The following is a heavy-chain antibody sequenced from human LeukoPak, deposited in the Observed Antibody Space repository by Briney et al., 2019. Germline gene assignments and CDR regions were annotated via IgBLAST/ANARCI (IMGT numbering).Heavy chain of an antibody. CDR3: ARESGYYDSSGYYVY. V-gene: IGHV3-23*01. Sequence: QPGGSLRLSCAASGFTFSSYAMSWVRQAPGKGLEWVSAISGSGGSTYYADSVKGRFTISRDNSENTLYLQMNSLRAEDTAVYYCARESGYYDSSGYYVYWGQGTLVTVSS. J-gene: IGHJ4*02. D-gene: IGHD3-22*01. CDR2: ISGSGGST. CDR1: GFTFSSYA.